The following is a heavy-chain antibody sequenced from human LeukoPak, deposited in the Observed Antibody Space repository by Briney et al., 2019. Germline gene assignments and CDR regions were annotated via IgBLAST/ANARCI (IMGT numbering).Heavy chain of an antibody. CDR2: IRNGK. CDR3: AKDHAYGTSGYYYDY. CDR1: GFTFSDSG. V-gene: IGHV3-30*02. Sequence: PGGSLRLSCAASGFTFSDSGMHWVRQAPGKGLEWVSFIRNGKYYADSVRGRFTVSRDNSKSTMYLQMNSLRAEDTAVYYCAKDHAYGTSGYYYDYWGQGTLVTVSS. J-gene: IGHJ4*02. D-gene: IGHD3-22*01.